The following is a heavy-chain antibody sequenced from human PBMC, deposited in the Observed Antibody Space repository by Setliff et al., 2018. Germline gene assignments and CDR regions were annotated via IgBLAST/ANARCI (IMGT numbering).Heavy chain of an antibody. D-gene: IGHD5-12*01. V-gene: IGHV1-24*01. CDR3: ARGSGRRPIKK. CDR1: GYTLTELS. J-gene: IGHJ4*02. Sequence: ASVKVSCKVSGYTLTELSRHWVRQAPGKGLEWMGGFDPEDGETIYAQKFQGRVTITADESTSTAYMELSSLRSEDTAVYYCARGSGRRPIKKWGQGTLVTVSS. CDR2: FDPEDGET.